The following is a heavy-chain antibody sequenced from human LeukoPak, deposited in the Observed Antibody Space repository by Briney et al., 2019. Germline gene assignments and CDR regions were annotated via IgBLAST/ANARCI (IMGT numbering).Heavy chain of an antibody. CDR3: ARILLGYSSGWSEGGYFDY. Sequence: GASVKVSCKASGYTFTSYGMHWVRQAPGQRLEWMGWISSGNGNIKYSQKFQGRVTFTRDSSASTAYMELSSLRSEDTAVYYCARILLGYSSGWSEGGYFDYWGQGTLVTVSS. CDR2: ISSGNGNI. J-gene: IGHJ4*02. CDR1: GYTFTSYG. V-gene: IGHV1-3*04. D-gene: IGHD6-19*01.